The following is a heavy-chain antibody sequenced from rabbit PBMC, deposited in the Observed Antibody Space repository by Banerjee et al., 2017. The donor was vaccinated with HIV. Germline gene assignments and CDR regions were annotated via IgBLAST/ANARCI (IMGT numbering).Heavy chain of an antibody. D-gene: IGHD2-1*01. CDR1: GIDFSSDYY. V-gene: IGHV1S45*01. CDR3: AREGAYDDYSDFYL. CDR2: IYTGSGST. J-gene: IGHJ4*01. Sequence: QLQLEESGGGLVKPGGTLTLTCKASGIDFSSDYYMCWVRQAPGKGLEWIASIYTGSGSTYYATWAKGRFTISETSSTTVTLQMTSLTAADTATYFCAREGAYDDYSDFYLWGPGTLVTVS.